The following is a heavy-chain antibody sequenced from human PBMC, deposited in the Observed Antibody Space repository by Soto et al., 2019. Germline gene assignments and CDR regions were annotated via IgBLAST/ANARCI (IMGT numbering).Heavy chain of an antibody. Sequence: GGSLRLSCAASGFTFSDYYMSWIRQAPGKGLEWVSYISSSGSTIYYADSVKGRFTISRDNAKNSLYLQMNSLRAEDTAVYYCARDQESGLLWFGELFDYWGQGTLVTVSS. CDR1: GFTFSDYY. CDR2: ISSSGSTI. V-gene: IGHV3-11*01. J-gene: IGHJ4*02. CDR3: ARDQESGLLWFGELFDY. D-gene: IGHD3-10*01.